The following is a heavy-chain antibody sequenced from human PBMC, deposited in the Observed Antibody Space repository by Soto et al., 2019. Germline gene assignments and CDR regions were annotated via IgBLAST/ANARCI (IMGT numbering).Heavy chain of an antibody. Sequence: PSETLSLTCSVSGDSINSDKYYWGWIRQPPGKGLEWIGYIYYSGSTNYNPSLKSRVTISVDTSKNQFSLKLSSVTAADTAVYYCARDHSGSYYSWGQGTLVTVSS. D-gene: IGHD1-26*01. V-gene: IGHV4-61*01. CDR2: IYYSGST. CDR3: ARDHSGSYYS. J-gene: IGHJ4*02. CDR1: GDSINSDKYY.